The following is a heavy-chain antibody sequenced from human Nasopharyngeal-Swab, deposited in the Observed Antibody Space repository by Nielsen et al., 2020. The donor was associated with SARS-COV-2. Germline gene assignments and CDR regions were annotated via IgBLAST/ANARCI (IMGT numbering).Heavy chain of an antibody. Sequence: RQAPGKGLEWIGYIYYSGSTYYNPSLKSRVTISVDTSKNHFSLKLSSVTAPDTAVYYCASRIAVASGHYRPFDYWGQGTLVTVSS. V-gene: IGHV4-30-4*01. CDR2: IYYSGST. CDR3: ASRIAVASGHYRPFDY. J-gene: IGHJ4*02. D-gene: IGHD6-19*01.